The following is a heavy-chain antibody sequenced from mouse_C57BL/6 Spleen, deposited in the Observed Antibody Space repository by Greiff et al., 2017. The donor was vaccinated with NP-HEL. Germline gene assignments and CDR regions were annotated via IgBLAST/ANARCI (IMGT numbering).Heavy chain of an antibody. Sequence: VQLQQSGPELVKPGASVKISCKASGYAFSSSWMHWVKQRPGKGLEWIGRIYPGDGDTNYNGKFKGKATLTADKSSSTAYMQLSSLTSEDSAVYFCARGLLRRYYAMDYWGQGTSVTVSS. CDR1: GYAFSSSW. V-gene: IGHV1-82*01. CDR3: ARGLLRRYYAMDY. CDR2: IYPGDGDT. J-gene: IGHJ4*01. D-gene: IGHD2-3*01.